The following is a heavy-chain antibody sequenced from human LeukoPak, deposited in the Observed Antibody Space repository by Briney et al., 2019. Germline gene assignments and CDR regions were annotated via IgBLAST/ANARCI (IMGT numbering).Heavy chain of an antibody. CDR2: IYTSGST. CDR3: ARGADSSAYSYGY. V-gene: IGHV4-4*07. J-gene: IGHJ4*02. Sequence: SETLSLTCIVSGGSISSYYWSWIRQPPGKGLEWIGRIYTSGSTNYNPSLKSRVTMSADTSKNQFSLKLTSVTAADTAVYYCARGADSSAYSYGYWGQGTLVTVSS. D-gene: IGHD3-22*01. CDR1: GGSISSYY.